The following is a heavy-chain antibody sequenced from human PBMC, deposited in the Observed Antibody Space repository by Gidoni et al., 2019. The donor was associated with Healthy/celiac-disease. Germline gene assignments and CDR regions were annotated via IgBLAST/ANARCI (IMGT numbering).Heavy chain of an antibody. Sequence: QLQLQESGPGLVKPSETLFLICAVSGGSISSSSYYWGWIRQPPGKGLEWIGSIYYSGSTYYNPSLNSRVTISVDTSKNQFSLKLSSVTAADTAVYYCARLPGYSYGRVDYWGQGTLVTVSS. CDR2: IYYSGST. V-gene: IGHV4-39*01. D-gene: IGHD5-18*01. CDR3: ARLPGYSYGRVDY. J-gene: IGHJ4*02. CDR1: GGSISSSSYY.